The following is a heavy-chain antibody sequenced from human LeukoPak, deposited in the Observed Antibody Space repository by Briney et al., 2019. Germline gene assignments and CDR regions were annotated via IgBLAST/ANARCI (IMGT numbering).Heavy chain of an antibody. CDR1: GFTFNSYT. CDR3: ARTYYDILTGYNPYFDY. J-gene: IGHJ4*02. Sequence: PGGSLRLSCAASGFTFNSYTMNWVRQAPGKGLEWVSSITASSSAIYSADSVKGRFTIPRDNAKNFLYLQMNSLRAEDTAVCYCARTYYDILTGYNPYFDYWGQGILVTVSS. V-gene: IGHV3-21*01. CDR2: ITASSSAI. D-gene: IGHD3-9*01.